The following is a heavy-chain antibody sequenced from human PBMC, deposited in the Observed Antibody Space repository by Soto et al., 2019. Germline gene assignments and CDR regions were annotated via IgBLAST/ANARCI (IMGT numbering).Heavy chain of an antibody. V-gene: IGHV3-33*01. J-gene: IGHJ1*01. D-gene: IGHD5-12*01. CDR2: IWYDGSNK. CDR3: AREYSGYDYWYFQH. CDR1: GFTFSSYG. Sequence: QVQLVESGGGVVQPGRSLRLSCAASGFTFSSYGMHWVRQAPGKGLEWVAVIWYDGSNKYYADSVKGRFTISRDNSKNTRYLQMNSLRAEDTAVYYCAREYSGYDYWYFQHWGQGTLVTVSS.